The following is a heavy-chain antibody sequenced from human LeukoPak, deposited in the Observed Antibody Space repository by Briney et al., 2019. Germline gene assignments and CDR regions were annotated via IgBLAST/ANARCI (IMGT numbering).Heavy chain of an antibody. CDR3: VRRQALRGRHKAFDP. CDR2: IIPMFGTA. J-gene: IGHJ5*02. CDR1: GGTFSNYA. Sequence: SVKVSCKASGGTFSNYAISWVRQAPGQGLKWLGGIIPMFGTAKYAQKFQGRVTITADESTTTAYMELISLRSEDTAVYYCVRRQALRGRHKAFDPWGQGTLVTVTS. V-gene: IGHV1-69*01. D-gene: IGHD6-25*01.